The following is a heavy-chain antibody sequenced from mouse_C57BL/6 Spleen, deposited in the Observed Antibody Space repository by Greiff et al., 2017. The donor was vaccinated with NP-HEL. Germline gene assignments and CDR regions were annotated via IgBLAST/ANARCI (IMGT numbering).Heavy chain of an antibody. CDR1: GYAFTNYL. Sequence: VKLQESGAELVRPGTSVKVSCKASGYAFTNYLIEWVKQRPGQGLEWIGVINPGSGGTNYNEKFKGKATLTADKSSSTAYMQLSSLTSEDSAVYFCARYRLGYYFDYWGQGTTLTVSS. CDR2: INPGSGGT. D-gene: IGHD3-3*01. J-gene: IGHJ2*01. V-gene: IGHV1-54*01. CDR3: ARYRLGYYFDY.